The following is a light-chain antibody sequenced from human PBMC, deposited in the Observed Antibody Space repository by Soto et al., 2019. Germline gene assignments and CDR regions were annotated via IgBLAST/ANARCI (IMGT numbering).Light chain of an antibody. V-gene: IGKV3-20*01. Sequence: EIVLTQSPGTLSLSPGERATLSCRASQSVSSSYLAWYQQKPGQAPRLLSYGASSRATGIPYRFSGSGSGNYFILTSSRQAPEDSAVYYCQQYSSPPTFGEGTKVEIK. J-gene: IGKJ4*01. CDR3: QQYSSPPT. CDR1: QSVSSSY. CDR2: GAS.